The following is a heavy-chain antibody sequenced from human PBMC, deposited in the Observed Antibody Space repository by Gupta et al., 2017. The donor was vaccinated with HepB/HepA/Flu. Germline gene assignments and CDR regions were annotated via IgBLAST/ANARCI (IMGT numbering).Heavy chain of an antibody. CDR2: IGGTGVDT. D-gene: IGHD3-10*01. J-gene: IGHJ4*02. V-gene: IGHV3-23*01. Sequence: EVQLLESGGGLVQPGGSLRLSCPASGFTFSTYAMSWVHQAPGKGLEWVSGIGGTGVDTQYADSVKGRFTISRDNPKNTLYLQMNSLRAEDTAVYYCAKSLWGGFDYWGPGTLVTVSS. CDR3: AKSLWGGFDY. CDR1: GFTFSTYA.